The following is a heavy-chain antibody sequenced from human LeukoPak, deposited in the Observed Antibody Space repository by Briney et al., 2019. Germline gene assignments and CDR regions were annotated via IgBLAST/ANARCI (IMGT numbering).Heavy chain of an antibody. CDR1: GYTFTSYA. Sequence: ASVKVSCKASGYTFTSYAMHWVRQAPGQRLEWMGWINAGNGNTKYSQEFQGRVTITRDTSASTAYMELSSLRSEDMAVYCCARGRVLYCSSTSCRPGYYYYMDVWGKGTTVTVSS. J-gene: IGHJ6*03. CDR2: INAGNGNT. CDR3: ARGRVLYCSSTSCRPGYYYYMDV. D-gene: IGHD2-2*01. V-gene: IGHV1-3*03.